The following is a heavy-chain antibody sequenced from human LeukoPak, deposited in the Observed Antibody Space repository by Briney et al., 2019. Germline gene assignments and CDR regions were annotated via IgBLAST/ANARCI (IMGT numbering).Heavy chain of an antibody. J-gene: IGHJ6*02. CDR1: GDSVSRNSAA. V-gene: IGHV6-1*01. CDR2: TSHRSNWNN. Sequence: SQTLSLTCAISGDSVSRNSAAWNWIRQPPARGLEWLGRTSHRSNWNNDYALSVKSRITINPDTSKNQFSLQLNSVSPEDTAVYYCARGNYGMDVWGQGTTVTVSS. CDR3: ARGNYGMDV.